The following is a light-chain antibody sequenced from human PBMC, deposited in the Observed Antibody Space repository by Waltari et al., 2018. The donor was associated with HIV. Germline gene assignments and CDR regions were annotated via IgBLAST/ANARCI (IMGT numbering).Light chain of an antibody. J-gene: IGLJ1*01. V-gene: IGLV2-23*02. Sequence: QSALTQPASVSGSPGKSLTISCPGTSSEVGSYNVVFWYQPHPGKAPKLMIYEVTKRPSGGSNRFAGSKSGNTASLTISGLQAEEEAAYYCCSYAGRSTHAFGTGTKVTVL. CDR1: SSEVGSYNV. CDR3: CSYAGRSTHA. CDR2: EVT.